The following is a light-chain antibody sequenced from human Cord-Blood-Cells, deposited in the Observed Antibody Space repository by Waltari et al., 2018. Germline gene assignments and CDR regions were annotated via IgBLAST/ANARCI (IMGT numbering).Light chain of an antibody. Sequence: QSPLTQPASVSGSPGQSLSTSCPGPSIYVVGYNYIPWYQQHPGKAPKLMIYDVSNRPSGVSNRFSGSKSGNTASLTISGLQAEDEADYYCSSYTSSSPYVFGTGTKVTVL. CDR1: SIYVVGYNY. CDR2: DVS. V-gene: IGLV2-14*01. CDR3: SSYTSSSPYV. J-gene: IGLJ1*01.